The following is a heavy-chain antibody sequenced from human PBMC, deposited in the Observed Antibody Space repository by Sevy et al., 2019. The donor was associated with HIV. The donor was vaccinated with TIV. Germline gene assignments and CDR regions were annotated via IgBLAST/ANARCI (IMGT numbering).Heavy chain of an antibody. Sequence: GGSLRLSCAASGFTFSSYWMSWVRQAPGKGLEWVANIKPDGSDKYYVGSLRGRFTISRDNAKNSLFLQINNMRAEDTAVYYCARIMDYGELVKWFDPWGQGTLVTVSS. CDR2: IKPDGSDK. D-gene: IGHD4-17*01. CDR3: ARIMDYGELVKWFDP. J-gene: IGHJ5*02. CDR1: GFTFSSYW. V-gene: IGHV3-7*01.